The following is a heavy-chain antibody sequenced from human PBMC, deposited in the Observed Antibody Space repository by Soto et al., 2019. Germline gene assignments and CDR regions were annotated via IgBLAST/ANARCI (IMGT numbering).Heavy chain of an antibody. CDR2: IIPVYGTA. Sequence: QVQLVQSGAEVKKPGSSVKVSCKASGDTFSSYALSWVRQAPGQGLEWMGGIIPVYGTANYAQMFKDRVTITADESTSAAYMELSSLRSEDTAVYYCARESRKYTYGGSFDYWGQGTLVTVSS. CDR3: ARESRKYTYGGSFDY. V-gene: IGHV1-69*01. CDR1: GDTFSSYA. D-gene: IGHD1-26*01. J-gene: IGHJ4*02.